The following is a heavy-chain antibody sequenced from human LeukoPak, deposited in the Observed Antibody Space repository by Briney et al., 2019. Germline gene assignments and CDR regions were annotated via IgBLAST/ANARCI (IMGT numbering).Heavy chain of an antibody. V-gene: IGHV3-7*01. CDR1: GFTFSSYW. CDR2: IKEDGSEE. D-gene: IGHD3-22*01. CDR3: ARDWLAGNPYHAFDL. Sequence: GGSLRLSCAASGFTFSSYWMTWVRQAPGKGLECVANIKEDGSEEYYVDSVKGRFSISRDNAKNSLHLQMNSLRAEDTAVYYCARDWLAGNPYHAFDLWGKGTMVTLSS. J-gene: IGHJ3*01.